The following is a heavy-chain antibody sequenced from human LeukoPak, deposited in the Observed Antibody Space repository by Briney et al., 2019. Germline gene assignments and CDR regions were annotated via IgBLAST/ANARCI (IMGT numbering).Heavy chain of an antibody. CDR3: ARDDGYSSSSDYFDY. CDR2: IKQDGSEK. Sequence: PGGSLRLSCAASGLIVSSNYMTWVRQAPGKGLEWVANIKQDGSEKYYVDSVKGRFTISRDNAKNSLYLQMNSLRAEDTAVYYCARDDGYSSSSDYFDYWGQGTLVTVSS. V-gene: IGHV3-7*01. CDR1: GLIVSSNY. J-gene: IGHJ4*02. D-gene: IGHD6-6*01.